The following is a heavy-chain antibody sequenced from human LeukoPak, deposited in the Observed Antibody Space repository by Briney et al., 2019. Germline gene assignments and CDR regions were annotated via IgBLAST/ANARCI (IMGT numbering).Heavy chain of an antibody. CDR1: GFTFSSYG. J-gene: IGHJ6*02. CDR2: ISYDGSNK. Sequence: PGSSLRLSCAASGFTFSSYGMHWVRQAPGKGLEWVAVISYDGSNKYYADSVKGRFTISRDNSKNALYLQMNSLRAEDTAVYYCAKDLYCSSTSCYIAATFYYYYGMDVWGQGTTVTVSS. CDR3: AKDLYCSSTSCYIAATFYYYYGMDV. D-gene: IGHD2-2*02. V-gene: IGHV3-30*18.